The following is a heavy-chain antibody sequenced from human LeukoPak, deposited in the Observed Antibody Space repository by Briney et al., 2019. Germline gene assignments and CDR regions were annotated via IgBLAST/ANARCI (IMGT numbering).Heavy chain of an antibody. CDR1: GGSFSGYY. CDR3: ARETHFDV. J-gene: IGHJ6*02. CDR2: INHSGST. Sequence: SETLSLTCAVYGGSFSGYYWSWIRQPPGKGLEWIGEINHSGSTNYNPSLKSRVTISVDTSKNQFSLKLSSVTAADTAVYYCARETHFDVWGQGTTVTVSS. V-gene: IGHV4-34*01.